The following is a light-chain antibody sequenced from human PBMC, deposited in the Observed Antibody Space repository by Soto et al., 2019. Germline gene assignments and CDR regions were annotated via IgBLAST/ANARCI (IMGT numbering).Light chain of an antibody. J-gene: IGKJ2*01. CDR3: QQYGSSPYT. CDR1: QSVSSSY. V-gene: IGKV3-20*01. CDR2: GAS. Sequence: VLTQSPGTLSLAPGERATLSCRASQSVSSSYLAWYQQKPGQAPRLLIYGASSRATGIPDRFSGSGSGTDFTLTISRLEPEDFAVYYSQQYGSSPYTFGQGTKLEIK.